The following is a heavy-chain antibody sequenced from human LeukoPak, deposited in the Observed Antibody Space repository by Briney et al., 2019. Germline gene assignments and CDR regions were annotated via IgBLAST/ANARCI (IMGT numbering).Heavy chain of an antibody. CDR2: INAGNGNT. J-gene: IGHJ4*02. CDR3: AREDSSSWYEGGYFDY. D-gene: IGHD6-13*01. CDR1: GYTFTSYA. V-gene: IGHV1-3*01. Sequence: GASVKVSCKASGYTFTSYAMHWVRQAPGQRLEWMGWINAGNGNTKYSQKFQGRVTITRDTSASTAYMELSSLRSEDTAVYYCAREDSSSWYEGGYFDYWGQGTLVTVSS.